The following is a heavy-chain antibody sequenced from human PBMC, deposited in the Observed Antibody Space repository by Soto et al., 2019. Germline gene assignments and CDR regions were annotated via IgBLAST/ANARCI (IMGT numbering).Heavy chain of an antibody. D-gene: IGHD3-22*01. J-gene: IGHJ5*02. CDR2: IIPIFGTA. CDR1: GGTFSSYA. Sequence: QVQLVQSGAEVRKTGYSVKVSCKDSGGTFSSYAISWVRQAPGQGLEWMGGIIPIFGTANYAQKFQGRVTITADESTSTAYMELSSLRSEDTAVYYCARASSGYWQDDPWGQGTLVTVSS. V-gene: IGHV1-69*12. CDR3: ARASSGYWQDDP.